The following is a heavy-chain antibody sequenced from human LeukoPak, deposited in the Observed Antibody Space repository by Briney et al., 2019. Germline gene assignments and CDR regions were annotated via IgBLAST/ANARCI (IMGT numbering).Heavy chain of an antibody. CDR1: GGSFSGYY. D-gene: IGHD1-1*01. V-gene: IGHV4-34*01. CDR2: INHSGST. J-gene: IGHJ4*02. Sequence: SETLSLTCAVYGGSFSGYYWSWIRQPPGKGLEWIGEINHSGSTNYNPSLKSRVTVSVDTSKNQFSLKLSSVTAADTAVYYCARARLKDPQTGGYYFDYWGQGTLVTVSS. CDR3: ARARLKDPQTGGYYFDY.